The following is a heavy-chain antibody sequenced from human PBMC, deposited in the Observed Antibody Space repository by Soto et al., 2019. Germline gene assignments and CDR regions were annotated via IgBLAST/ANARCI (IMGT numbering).Heavy chain of an antibody. V-gene: IGHV1-69*13. Sequence: GASVNVSCKASGGTFSSYAISWLRQAPGQGLEWMGGIIPIFGTANYAQKFQGRVTITADESTSTAYMELSSLRSEDTAVYYCARDTPAGLLSRTWFDPWGQGTLVTVSS. CDR3: ARDTPAGLLSRTWFDP. CDR1: GGTFSSYA. CDR2: IIPIFGTA. J-gene: IGHJ5*02. D-gene: IGHD3-22*01.